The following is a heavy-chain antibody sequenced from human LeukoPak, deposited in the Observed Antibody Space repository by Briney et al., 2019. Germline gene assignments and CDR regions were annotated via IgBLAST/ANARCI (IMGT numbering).Heavy chain of an antibody. V-gene: IGHV4-59*01. Sequence: SETLSLTCTVSGGSISSYYWSWIRQPPGKGLEWIGYIYYSGSTNYNPSLKSRVTISVDTSKNQFSLKLSSVTAADTAVYYCARGEALYYDFWSGSDAFDIWGQGTMVTVSS. CDR3: ARGEALYYDFWSGSDAFDI. J-gene: IGHJ3*02. CDR2: IYYSGST. CDR1: GGSISSYY. D-gene: IGHD3-3*01.